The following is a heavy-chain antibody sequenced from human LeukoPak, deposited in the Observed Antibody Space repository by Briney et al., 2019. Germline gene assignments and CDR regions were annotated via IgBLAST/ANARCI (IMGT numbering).Heavy chain of an antibody. V-gene: IGHV3-53*01. D-gene: IGHD6-19*01. J-gene: IGHJ4*02. Sequence: GGSLRLSCAASGFTVSTSYMGWVRQAPGKGLEWVSVTYSGGDTYYADSVKGRFTISRDNSKNTLYLQMNSLRAEDTAVYYCARDRSSGWYVYDYWGQGTLVTVSS. CDR3: ARDRSSGWYVYDY. CDR1: GFTVSTSY. CDR2: TYSGGDT.